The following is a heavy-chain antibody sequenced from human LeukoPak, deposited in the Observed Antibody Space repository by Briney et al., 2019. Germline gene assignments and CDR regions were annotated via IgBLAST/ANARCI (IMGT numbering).Heavy chain of an antibody. CDR3: AASGYYDQWAFDI. J-gene: IGHJ3*02. V-gene: IGHV4-39*07. D-gene: IGHD3-22*01. CDR1: GGSISSSSYY. Sequence: SETLSLTCTVSGGSISSSSYYWGWIRQPPGKGLEWIGSIYYSGSTYYNPSLKSRVTISVDTSKNQFSLKLSSVTAADTAVYYCAASGYYDQWAFDIWGQGTMVTVSS. CDR2: IYYSGST.